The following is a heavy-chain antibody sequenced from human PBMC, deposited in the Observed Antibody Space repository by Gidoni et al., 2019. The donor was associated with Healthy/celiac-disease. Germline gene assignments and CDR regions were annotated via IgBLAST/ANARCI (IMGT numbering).Heavy chain of an antibody. Sequence: QVQLVESGGGVVQPGRSLSLSCAASGFTFSSYAMHWVRQAPGKGLGWVAVISYDGSNKYYADSVKGRFTISRDNSKNTLYLQMNSLRAEDTAVYYCAGCEYYYYGMDVWGQGTTVTVSS. CDR2: ISYDGSNK. CDR3: AGCEYYYYGMDV. D-gene: IGHD2-8*01. J-gene: IGHJ6*02. V-gene: IGHV3-30-3*01. CDR1: GFTFSSYA.